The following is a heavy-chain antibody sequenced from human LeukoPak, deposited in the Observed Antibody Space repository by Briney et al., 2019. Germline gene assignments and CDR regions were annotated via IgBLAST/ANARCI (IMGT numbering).Heavy chain of an antibody. CDR1: GYTFTGYY. D-gene: IGHD6-19*01. J-gene: IGHJ4*02. Sequence: ASVKVSCKASGYTFTGYYIHWVRQASGQGLEWMGWINPNSGDTNSAQKFQGRVTMTRDTSISTAYMELSRLRSNDTAVYYCARQSSGWYYFDYWGQGTLVTVSS. CDR2: INPNSGDT. CDR3: ARQSSGWYYFDY. V-gene: IGHV1-2*02.